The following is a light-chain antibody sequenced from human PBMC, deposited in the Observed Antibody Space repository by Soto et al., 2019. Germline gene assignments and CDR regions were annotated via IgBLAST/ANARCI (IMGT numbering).Light chain of an antibody. CDR1: SSDVGAYNY. J-gene: IGLJ1*01. V-gene: IGLV2-14*01. Sequence: QSARTQPASVSGSPGQSITISCTGTSSDVGAYNYVSWYQHHPGKVPKLLIYEVTNRPSGVSDRFSGSKSGNTASLTISGLQAEGEADYYCSSKRDSSTLFVFGTGTKVTVL. CDR3: SSKRDSSTLFV. CDR2: EVT.